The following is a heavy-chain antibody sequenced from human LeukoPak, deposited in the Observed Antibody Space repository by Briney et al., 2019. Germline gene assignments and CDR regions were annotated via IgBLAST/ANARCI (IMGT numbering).Heavy chain of an antibody. CDR1: GFTSSSYA. CDR3: VGKVTGSGSYYPPDFDY. J-gene: IGHJ4*02. CDR2: ISGSGGST. Sequence: PGGSLRLSCAASGFTSSSYAMSWVRQAPGKGLEWVSAISGSGGSTYYADSVKGRFTISRDNSKNTLYLQMNSLRAEDTAVYYCVGKVTGSGSYYPPDFDYWGQGTLVTVSS. V-gene: IGHV3-23*01. D-gene: IGHD3-10*01.